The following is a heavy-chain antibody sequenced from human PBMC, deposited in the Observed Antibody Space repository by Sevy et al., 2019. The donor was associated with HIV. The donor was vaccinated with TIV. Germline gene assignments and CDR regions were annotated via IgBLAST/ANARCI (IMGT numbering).Heavy chain of an antibody. V-gene: IGHV3-9*01. D-gene: IGHD3-10*02. CDR3: AREGLAPYVYGADV. CDR1: GFTFDHHA. Sequence: GGSLRLSCAASGFTFDHHAMYWVRQAPGKGLEWVSGKNWNSVSIGYADSVKGRFTISRDNAKNSLYLHLNSLRADDTALYYCAREGLAPYVYGADVWGQGTAVTVSS. J-gene: IGHJ6*02. CDR2: KNWNSVSI.